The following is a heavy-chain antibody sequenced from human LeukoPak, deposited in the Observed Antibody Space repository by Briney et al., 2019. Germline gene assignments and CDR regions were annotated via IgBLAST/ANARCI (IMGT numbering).Heavy chain of an antibody. D-gene: IGHD4-23*01. J-gene: IGHJ4*02. CDR3: ARDADGGNTPYFDC. CDR1: GGSISSYY. CDR2: IYYSGST. V-gene: IGHV4-59*01. Sequence: SETLSLTCTVSGGSISSYYWSWIRQPPGKGLEGIGYIYYSGSTNYNPSLKSRVTISVDTSKNQFSLKLSSVTAADTAVYYCARDADGGNTPYFDCWRQGTLVTVSS.